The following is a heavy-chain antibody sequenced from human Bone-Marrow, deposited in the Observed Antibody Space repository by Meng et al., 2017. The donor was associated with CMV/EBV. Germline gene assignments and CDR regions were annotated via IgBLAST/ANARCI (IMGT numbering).Heavy chain of an antibody. CDR2: IYPDDSDT. CDR3: ARLPISGSTLSWFDP. CDR1: GYMFTSYW. D-gene: IGHD5-12*01. J-gene: IGHJ5*02. V-gene: IGHV5-51*01. Sequence: GESLKISCEGSGYMFTSYWIAWVRQMPGKDLEWMGIIYPDDSDTRYSPSFQGQVTISADKSIRTAYLQWRSLKASDTDMYFCARLPISGSTLSWFDPWGQGTLVTVSS.